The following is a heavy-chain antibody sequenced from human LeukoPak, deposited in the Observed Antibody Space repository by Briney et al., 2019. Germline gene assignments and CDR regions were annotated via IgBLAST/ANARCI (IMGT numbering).Heavy chain of an antibody. CDR3: ARSTRRGSYPLGEFDY. CDR1: GGSISSYY. V-gene: IGHV4-59*01. Sequence: SETLSLTCTVSGGSISSYYWSWIRQPPGKGLEWIGYIYYSGSTNYNPSLKSRVTISVDTSKNQFSLKLSSVTAADTAVYYCARSTRRGSYPLGEFDYWGQGTLVTVSS. D-gene: IGHD1-26*01. CDR2: IYYSGST. J-gene: IGHJ4*02.